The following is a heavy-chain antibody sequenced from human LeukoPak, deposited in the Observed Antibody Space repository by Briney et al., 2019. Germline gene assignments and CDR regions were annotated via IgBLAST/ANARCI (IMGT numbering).Heavy chain of an antibody. Sequence: AEPLSLTCTVSGGSISSHYGSWIRQPPGKGLEWIGYIYYSGRTNYNPSLKSRVTISVDTSKNQFSLKLSSVTAADTAVYYCAREDSNWGFRGAFDIWGQGTMVTVSS. D-gene: IGHD7-27*01. CDR2: IYYSGRT. V-gene: IGHV4-59*11. CDR1: GGSISSHY. J-gene: IGHJ3*02. CDR3: AREDSNWGFRGAFDI.